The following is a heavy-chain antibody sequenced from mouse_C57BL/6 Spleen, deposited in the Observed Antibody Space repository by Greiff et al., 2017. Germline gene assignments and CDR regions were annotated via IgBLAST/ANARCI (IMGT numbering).Heavy chain of an antibody. CDR3: AIAEGNDYACLCDD. CDR2: INPSSGYT. J-gene: IGHJ2*01. Sequence: VQLQQSGAELAKPGASVKLSCTASGYTFTSYCMHWVKQRPGQGLEWIGYINPSSGYTKYNQQFKDKATLTADKSSNTAYMQLSSLTYEDSASDYCAIAEGNDYACLCDDWGQGTTLTVSS. D-gene: IGHD2-4*01. CDR1: GYTFTSYC. V-gene: IGHV1-7*01.